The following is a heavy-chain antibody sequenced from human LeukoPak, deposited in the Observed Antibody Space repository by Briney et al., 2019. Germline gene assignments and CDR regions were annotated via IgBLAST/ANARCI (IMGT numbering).Heavy chain of an antibody. CDR3: ARGTLPYSSSDYFDY. V-gene: IGHV1-69*01. D-gene: IGHD6-6*01. CDR1: GGTFSSYA. CDR2: IIPIFGTA. J-gene: IGHJ4*02. Sequence: SVKVSCKASGGTFSSYAISWVRQAPRQGLEWMGGIIPIFGTANYAQKFQGRVTITADESTSTAYMELSSLRSEDTAVYYCARGTLPYSSSDYFDYWGQGTLVTVSS.